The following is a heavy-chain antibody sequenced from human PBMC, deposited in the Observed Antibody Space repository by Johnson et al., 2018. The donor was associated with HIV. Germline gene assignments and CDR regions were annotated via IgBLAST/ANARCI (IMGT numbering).Heavy chain of an antibody. V-gene: IGHV3-74*01. D-gene: IGHD3-22*01. Sequence: VRLVESGGGLVQPGGSLRLSFAASGFTFSRYWMDWVRQAPGKGLVWVSRIKSDGSSTAYADSVKDRFTISRDNSKNTLYLQMNSLRAEDTAVYYCARDGQDRDDAFDIWGQGTMVTVSS. CDR2: IKSDGSST. CDR3: ARDGQDRDDAFDI. CDR1: GFTFSRYW. J-gene: IGHJ3*02.